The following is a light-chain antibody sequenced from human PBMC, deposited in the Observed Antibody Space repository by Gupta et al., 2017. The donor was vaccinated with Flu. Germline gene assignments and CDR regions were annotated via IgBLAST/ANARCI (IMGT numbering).Light chain of an antibody. J-gene: IGKJ2*01. V-gene: IGKV1-16*01. CDR3: QHDNKCLRT. CDR2: AAS. Sequence: DIQMTQSPSSLSVSVGDRATISCRASQSIGNYLAWFQRKPGQAPKSLIYAASTMPSISPSRFSGSGSGTEFSLTISSLQSEDSATYCCQHDNKCLRTFGHRTKVDIK. CDR1: QSIGNY.